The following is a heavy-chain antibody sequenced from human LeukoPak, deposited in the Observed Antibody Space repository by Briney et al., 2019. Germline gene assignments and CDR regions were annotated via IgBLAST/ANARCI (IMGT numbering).Heavy chain of an antibody. Sequence: ASVKLSCKASGYTFTGYYMHWVRQAPGQGLEWMGWINPNSGGTNYAQRFQGRVTMTRDTSISTAYMELSRLRSDDTAVYYCATLSGNSWEYYFDYWGQGTLVTVSS. J-gene: IGHJ4*02. V-gene: IGHV1-2*02. CDR1: GYTFTGYY. CDR3: ATLSGNSWEYYFDY. CDR2: INPNSGGT. D-gene: IGHD1-26*01.